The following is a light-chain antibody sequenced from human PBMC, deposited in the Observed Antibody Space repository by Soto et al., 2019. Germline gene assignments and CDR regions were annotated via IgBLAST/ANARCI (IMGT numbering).Light chain of an antibody. CDR3: QQYGSSPGT. Sequence: EIVLTQSPGTLSLSPGERATLSCRASQSVSSSYLAWYQQKPGQAPRLLIYGASSKATGIPDRFSGSGSGTDFTLTISRLKPEDCAVYYCQQYGSSPGTFGQGTKVEIK. V-gene: IGKV3-20*01. CDR2: GAS. J-gene: IGKJ1*01. CDR1: QSVSSSY.